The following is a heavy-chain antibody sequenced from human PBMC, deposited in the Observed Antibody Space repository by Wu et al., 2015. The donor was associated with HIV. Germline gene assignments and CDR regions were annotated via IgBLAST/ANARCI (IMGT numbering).Heavy chain of an antibody. J-gene: IGHJ6*02. CDR3: ARDYYYDSSGYDYYYGMDV. Sequence: QVQLQESDPGLVKPSETLSLTCTVSGGSISSYYWSWIRQPAGKGLEWIGRIYTSGSTNYNPSLKSRVTMSVDTSKNQFSLKLSSVTAADTAVYYCARDYYYDSSGYDYYYGMDVWGQGTTVTVSS. CDR2: IYTSGST. D-gene: IGHD3-22*01. CDR1: GGSISSYY. V-gene: IGHV4-4*07.